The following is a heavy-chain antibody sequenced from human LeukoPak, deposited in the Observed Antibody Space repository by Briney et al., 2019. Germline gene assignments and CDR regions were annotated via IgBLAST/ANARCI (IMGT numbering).Heavy chain of an antibody. D-gene: IGHD3-10*01. Sequence: SETLSLTCAVYGGSFSGYYWSWIRHPPGKGLEWIREINHSGSTNYNPSLKSRVTISVDTSKNQFSLRLSSVTAADTAVYYCARGVDVPADLPGRSAMDVWGQGTTVTVSS. CDR1: GGSFSGYY. J-gene: IGHJ6*02. V-gene: IGHV4-34*01. CDR2: INHSGST. CDR3: ARGVDVPADLPGRSAMDV.